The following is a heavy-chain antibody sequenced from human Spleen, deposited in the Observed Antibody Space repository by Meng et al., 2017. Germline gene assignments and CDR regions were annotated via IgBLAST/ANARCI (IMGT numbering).Heavy chain of an antibody. J-gene: IGHJ5*02. CDR3: ARGRGFPFVVVTAIHNWFDP. CDR2: INHSVST. Sequence: SETWSLTGTIFGYSISSDYYGGWIRQPPGKGLEWIEEINHSVSTNYNPSLKSRVTISVDTSKNQFSLKLSSVTAADTAVYYCARGRGFPFVVVTAIHNWFDPWGQGTLVTVSS. V-gene: IGHV4-38-2*02. D-gene: IGHD2-21*02. CDR1: GYSISSDY.